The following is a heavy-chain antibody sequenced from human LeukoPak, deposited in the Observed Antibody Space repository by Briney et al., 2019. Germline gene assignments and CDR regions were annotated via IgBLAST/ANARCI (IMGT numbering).Heavy chain of an antibody. Sequence: ASVKVSCKVSGYTLTELSMHWVRQAPGKGLGWMGGFDPEDGETIYAQKFQGRVTMTEDTSTDTAYMELSSLRSEDTAVYYCATDRRWLQFRAFDIWGQGTMVTVSS. V-gene: IGHV1-24*01. CDR1: GYTLTELS. CDR2: FDPEDGET. D-gene: IGHD5-12*01. J-gene: IGHJ3*02. CDR3: ATDRRWLQFRAFDI.